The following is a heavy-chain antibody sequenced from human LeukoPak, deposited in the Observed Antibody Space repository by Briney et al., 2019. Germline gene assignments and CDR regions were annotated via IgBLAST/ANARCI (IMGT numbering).Heavy chain of an antibody. V-gene: IGHV3-23*01. D-gene: IGHD3-10*01. J-gene: IGHJ6*03. CDR1: GFTFTNYG. CDR3: AKWLRSPYYYLYV. CDR2: ISGSGGST. Sequence: PGGSLRLSCAASGFTFTNYGMTWVRQAPGKGLEWVSGISGSGGSTFRAGSVKGRFTISRDNSKNTLYLQMNSLRAEDTAVYYCAKWLRSPYYYLYVWGKGTTVTVS.